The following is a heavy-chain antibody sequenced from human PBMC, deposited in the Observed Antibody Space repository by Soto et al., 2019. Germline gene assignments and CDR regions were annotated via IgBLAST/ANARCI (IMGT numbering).Heavy chain of an antibody. CDR2: IWYDASKQ. CDR3: AAWAEGATEVH. Sequence: GGSLRLSCEASGFSFSFYGMHWVRQAPGKGLEWVAVIWYDASKQFYAGSVEGRFTISRDNSKATLYLQMNSLRAEDTAVYYCAAWAEGATEVHWGQGTLVTVSS. D-gene: IGHD2-15*01. V-gene: IGHV3-33*01. J-gene: IGHJ4*02. CDR1: GFSFSFYG.